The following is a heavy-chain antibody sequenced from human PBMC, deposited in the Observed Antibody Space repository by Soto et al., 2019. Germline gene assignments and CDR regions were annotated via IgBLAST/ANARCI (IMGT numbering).Heavy chain of an antibody. D-gene: IGHD2-15*01. Sequence: QVQLVQSGSEVKKPGASVTVSCKASGYPFTGYYIHWVRQAPGQGPEWMGWVSPKTGETNYVQKFQGRVTMTPETSTSTAYLELTRLRSDDTAVYYCARRPMWRQVAQDYGMDVWGHGTTVTVSP. CDR1: GYPFTGYY. J-gene: IGHJ6*01. CDR2: VSPKTGET. CDR3: ARRPMWRQVAQDYGMDV. V-gene: IGHV1-2*02.